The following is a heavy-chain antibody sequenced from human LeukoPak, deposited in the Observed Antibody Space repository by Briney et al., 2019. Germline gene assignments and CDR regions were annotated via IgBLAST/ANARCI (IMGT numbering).Heavy chain of an antibody. V-gene: IGHV4-38-2*02. CDR3: ARAGWIITSAIDY. Sequence: SETLSLTCSVSGYSLSRRYYWAWIRPPPGRGLEWIGTVYHIGNTYYNPSLESRASMSVDKSTNEFSLALKSVAAGDTAVYYCARAGWIITSAIDYWGQGALVTVSS. D-gene: IGHD3-22*01. J-gene: IGHJ4*02. CDR1: GYSLSRRYY. CDR2: VYHIGNT.